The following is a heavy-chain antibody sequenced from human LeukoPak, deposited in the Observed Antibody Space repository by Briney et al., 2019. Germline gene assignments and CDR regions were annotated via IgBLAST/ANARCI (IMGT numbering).Heavy chain of an antibody. CDR2: ISWNSGNI. D-gene: IGHD3-22*01. Sequence: GGSLRLSCAASGFTFEDYSMHWVRQAPGKGLEWVSGISWNSGNIGYADSVKGRFTISRDNAKNSLYLQMNSLRAEDTAVYYCARDWPITMIEAGDYWGQGTLVTVSS. CDR1: GFTFEDYS. CDR3: ARDWPITMIEAGDY. J-gene: IGHJ4*02. V-gene: IGHV3-9*01.